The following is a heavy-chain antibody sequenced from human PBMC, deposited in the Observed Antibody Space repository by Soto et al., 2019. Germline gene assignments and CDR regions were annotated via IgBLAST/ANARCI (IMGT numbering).Heavy chain of an antibody. CDR2: IYYSGST. Sequence: SETLSLTCTVSGGSISSYYWSWIRQPPGKGLEWIGYIYYSGSTNYNPSLKSRVTISVDTSKNQFSLKLSSVTAAGTAVYYCARHFSVDYFDYWGQGALVTVSS. CDR1: GGSISSYY. J-gene: IGHJ4*02. V-gene: IGHV4-59*08. CDR3: ARHFSVDYFDY.